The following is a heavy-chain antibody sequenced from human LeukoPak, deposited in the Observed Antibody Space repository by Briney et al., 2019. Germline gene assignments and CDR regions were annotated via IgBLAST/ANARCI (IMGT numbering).Heavy chain of an antibody. V-gene: IGHV4-39*01. Sequence: SETLSLTCTVSGGSISSSSYYWGWIRQPPGKGLEWIGSMYYSGSTYYNPYGKSRVTISVDTSKNQFSLKLSSVTAADTAVYYCARVGIVAPLGCIDYWGQGTLVTVSS. CDR3: ARVGIVAPLGCIDY. J-gene: IGHJ4*02. CDR2: MYYSGST. CDR1: GGSISSSSYY. D-gene: IGHD6-6*01.